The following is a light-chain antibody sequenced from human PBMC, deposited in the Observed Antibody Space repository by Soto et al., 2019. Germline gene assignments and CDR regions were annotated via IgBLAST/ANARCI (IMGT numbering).Light chain of an antibody. CDR1: NIGGKS. Sequence: SYELTQPPSVSVAPGQTARITCGGNNIGGKSVHWYQQKPGQAPVLVVYDDSDRPSGIPERFSGSNSGNTATLTISSVEAGDEADYYCQVWDTSSDRSYVFGTGTKLTVL. CDR2: DDS. J-gene: IGLJ1*01. CDR3: QVWDTSSDRSYV. V-gene: IGLV3-21*02.